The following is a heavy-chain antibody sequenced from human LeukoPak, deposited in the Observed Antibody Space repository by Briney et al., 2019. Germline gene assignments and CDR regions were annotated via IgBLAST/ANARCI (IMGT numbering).Heavy chain of an antibody. D-gene: IGHD5-18*01. Sequence: SETLSLTCTVSGGSISSSSYYWGWIRQPPGKGLEWIGSIYYSGSTYYNPSLKSRVTISVDTSKNQFSLKLSSVTAADTAVYYCARSSGDSYAHYFDYWGQGTLVTVSS. CDR2: IYYSGST. V-gene: IGHV4-39*01. CDR1: GGSISSSSYY. J-gene: IGHJ4*02. CDR3: ARSSGDSYAHYFDY.